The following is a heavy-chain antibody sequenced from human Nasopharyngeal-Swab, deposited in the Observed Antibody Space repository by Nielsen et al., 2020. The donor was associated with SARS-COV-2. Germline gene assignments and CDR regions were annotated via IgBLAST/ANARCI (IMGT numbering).Heavy chain of an antibody. Sequence: GESLKISCAASGFTFDDYGMSWVRQAPGKGLEWVSGINWNGGSTGYADSVKGRFTISRDNAKNSLYLQMNSLRAEDTALYHCASPVFGVVSDAFDLWGQGTMVTVSS. CDR1: GFTFDDYG. D-gene: IGHD3-3*01. CDR2: INWNGGST. CDR3: ASPVFGVVSDAFDL. V-gene: IGHV3-20*01. J-gene: IGHJ3*01.